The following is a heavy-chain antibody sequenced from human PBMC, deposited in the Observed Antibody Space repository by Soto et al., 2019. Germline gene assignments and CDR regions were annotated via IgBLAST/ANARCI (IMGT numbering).Heavy chain of an antibody. CDR1: GGSISSSSYY. Sequence: QLQLQESGPGLVKPSETLSLTCTVSGGSISSSSYYWGWIRQPPGKGLEWLGSIYYSGSTYYNPSLKSRVTISVDTSKNQFSLKLSSVTAADTAVYYCARQGAGYCSGGSCYFDYWGQGTLVTVSS. CDR3: ARQGAGYCSGGSCYFDY. CDR2: IYYSGST. J-gene: IGHJ4*02. D-gene: IGHD2-15*01. V-gene: IGHV4-39*01.